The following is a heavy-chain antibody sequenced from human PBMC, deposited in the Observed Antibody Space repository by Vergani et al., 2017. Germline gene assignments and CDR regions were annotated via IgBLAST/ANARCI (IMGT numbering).Heavy chain of an antibody. CDR3: ARHETYLGGWYFDL. V-gene: IGHV5-51*01. CDR2: IYPGDSDT. Sequence: EVPLVQSGAEVKKPGESLKISCKGSGYSFTNYWIGWVRQMPGKGLEWMGIIYPGDSDTRYSPSFQGQVTISADKSFSAAYLQWSSLKASDTAMYDCARHETYLGGWYFDLWGRGTLVTVSS. J-gene: IGHJ2*01. D-gene: IGHD2-15*01. CDR1: GYSFTNYW.